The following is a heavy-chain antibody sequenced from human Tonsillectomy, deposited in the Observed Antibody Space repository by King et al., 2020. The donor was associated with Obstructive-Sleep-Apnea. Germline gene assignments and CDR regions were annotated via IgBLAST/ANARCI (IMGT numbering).Heavy chain of an antibody. D-gene: IGHD1-26*01. CDR2: ISSSSGYI. J-gene: IGHJ4*02. Sequence: VQLVESGGGLVKPGGSLRLSCAASGFTFSRYSMNWVRQAPGKGLEWVSSISSSSGYIYYADSLKGRFTVSRDNAKNSLYLQMNSLRAEDTAVYYCARPGGEPYFDYWGQGTLVTVSS. V-gene: IGHV3-21*01. CDR1: GFTFSRYS. CDR3: ARPGGEPYFDY.